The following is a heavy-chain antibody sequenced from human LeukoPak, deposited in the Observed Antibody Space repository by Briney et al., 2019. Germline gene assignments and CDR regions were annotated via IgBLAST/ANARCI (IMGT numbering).Heavy chain of an antibody. J-gene: IGHJ6*03. D-gene: IGHD3-3*01. CDR3: ARGRFGGHSYYYMDV. Sequence: SSEPLSLTCAVFGGPFSDYYWSWIRRPPGKGLEWLGEINHSGSANYMPSLKSRVSISVDTSKNQFSLRLSSVTAADTAFYYCARGRFGGHSYYYMDVWGKGTAVTVSS. CDR1: GGPFSDYY. V-gene: IGHV4-34*01. CDR2: INHSGSA.